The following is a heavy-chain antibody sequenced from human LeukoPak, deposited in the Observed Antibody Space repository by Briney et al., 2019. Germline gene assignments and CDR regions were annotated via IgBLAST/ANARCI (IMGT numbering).Heavy chain of an antibody. D-gene: IGHD3-22*01. CDR1: GGSISSSSYY. J-gene: IGHJ4*02. CDR3: ARVANYYDSSGFPDY. V-gene: IGHV4-39*07. Sequence: SETLSLTCTVSGGSISSSSYYWGWIRQPPGKGLEWIGSIYYSGSTYYNPSLKSRVTISVDRSKNQFSLKLSSVTAADTAVYYCARVANYYDSSGFPDYWGQGTLVTVSS. CDR2: IYYSGST.